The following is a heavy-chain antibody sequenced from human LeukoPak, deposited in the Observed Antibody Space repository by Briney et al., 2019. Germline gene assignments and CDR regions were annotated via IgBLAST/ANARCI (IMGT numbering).Heavy chain of an antibody. D-gene: IGHD3-9*01. CDR3: ARAILAGNWFDP. Sequence: ASVKVSCKASGYTFTSYGISWVRQAPGQGLEWMGWISAYNGNTNYARKLQGRVTTTTDTSTSTAYMELRSLRSDDTAVYYCARAILAGNWFDPWGQGTLVTVSS. CDR1: GYTFTSYG. V-gene: IGHV1-18*01. J-gene: IGHJ5*02. CDR2: ISAYNGNT.